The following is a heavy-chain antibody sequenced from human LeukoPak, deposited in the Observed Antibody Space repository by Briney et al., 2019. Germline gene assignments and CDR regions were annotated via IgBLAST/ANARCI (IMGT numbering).Heavy chain of an antibody. V-gene: IGHV4-59*01. Sequence: SETLSPTCTVSGGSISSYYWSWIRQPPGKGLEWIGYIYYSGSTNYNPSLKSRVTISVDTSKNQFSLKLSSVTAADTAVYYCASRIAAAGTGGWFDPWGQGTLVTVSS. D-gene: IGHD6-13*01. CDR3: ASRIAAAGTGGWFDP. CDR2: IYYSGST. CDR1: GGSISSYY. J-gene: IGHJ5*02.